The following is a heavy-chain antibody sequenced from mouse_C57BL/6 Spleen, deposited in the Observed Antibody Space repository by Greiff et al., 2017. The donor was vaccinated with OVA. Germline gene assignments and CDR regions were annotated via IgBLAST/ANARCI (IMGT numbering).Heavy chain of an antibody. J-gene: IGHJ1*03. CDR1: GFTFSDYG. D-gene: IGHD1-1*02. CDR2: ISSGSGSI. V-gene: IGHV5-17*01. Sequence: EVHLVESGGGLVKPGGSLKLSCAASGFTFSDYGMHWVRQAPEKGLEWVAYISSGSGSIYYADTVKGRVTLSRDNAKNTLFLHMPRLRSEDTAMYYCARTSYGRCPNWYFDVWGTGTTVTVAS. CDR3: ARTSYGRCPNWYFDV.